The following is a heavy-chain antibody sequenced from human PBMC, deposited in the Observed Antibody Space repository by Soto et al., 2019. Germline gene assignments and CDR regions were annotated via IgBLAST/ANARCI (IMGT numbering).Heavy chain of an antibody. CDR3: VTQRRTGVPQAYFDH. Sequence: PSETLSLTCIVSGESISSSSYYWGWIRQPPGKGLEWIGSIYYSGRTYYNPSFNSRVTISIDTSKNQFSLKLSSVIATDTAVYSCVTQRRTGVPQAYFDHWGQGALVTVAS. V-gene: IGHV4-39*01. CDR1: GESISSSSYY. J-gene: IGHJ4*02. D-gene: IGHD1-1*01. CDR2: IYYSGRT.